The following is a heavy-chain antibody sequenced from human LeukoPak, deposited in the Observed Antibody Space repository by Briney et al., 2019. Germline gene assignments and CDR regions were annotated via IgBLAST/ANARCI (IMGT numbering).Heavy chain of an antibody. D-gene: IGHD4-17*01. CDR2: IRSKANSYAT. V-gene: IGHV3-73*01. Sequence: GGSLRLSCAASGFTFSGSAMHWVRQASGKGLEWVGRIRSKANSYATAYAASVKGRFTISRDNAKNSLYLQMNSLRAEDTAVYYCARERENGDYFYYYYYYMDVWGKGTTVTISS. CDR1: GFTFSGSA. CDR3: ARERENGDYFYYYYYYMDV. J-gene: IGHJ6*03.